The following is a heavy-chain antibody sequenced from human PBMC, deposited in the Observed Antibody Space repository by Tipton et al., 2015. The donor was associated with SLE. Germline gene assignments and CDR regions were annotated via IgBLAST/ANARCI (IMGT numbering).Heavy chain of an antibody. J-gene: IGHJ3*01. Sequence: LRLSCAASGFMFENYGMIWIRQPAGKGLEWIGRIDSSGRINRNPSLESRVSISLDTSKNQFSLHLSFMTAADTAVYYCARLNLPATTGAFDLWGQGTMVTVSS. CDR2: IDSSGRI. CDR3: ARLNLPATTGAFDL. V-gene: IGHV4-4*07. D-gene: IGHD2-2*01. CDR1: GFMFENYG.